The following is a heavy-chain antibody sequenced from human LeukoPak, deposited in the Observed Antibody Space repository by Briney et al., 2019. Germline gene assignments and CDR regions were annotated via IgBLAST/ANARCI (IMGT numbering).Heavy chain of an antibody. V-gene: IGHV1-69*06. D-gene: IGHD1-14*01. J-gene: IGHJ4*02. CDR3: ASMVPGTLNFDY. CDR1: GGTFSSYA. CDR2: IIPIFGTA. Sequence: SVKVSCKASGGTFSSYAISWVRQAPGQGLEWMGGIIPIFGTANYAQKFQGRVTITADKSTSTAYMELSSLKASDTAMYYCASMVPGTLNFDYWGQGTLVTVYS.